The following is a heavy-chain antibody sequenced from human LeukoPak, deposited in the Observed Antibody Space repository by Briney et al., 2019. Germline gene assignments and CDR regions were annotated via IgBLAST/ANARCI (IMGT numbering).Heavy chain of an antibody. V-gene: IGHV3-30*02. CDR3: AKDHLDILTGYMDY. J-gene: IGHJ4*02. CDR2: IRYDGSNK. Sequence: GGSLRLSCAASGFTFSSYWMHWVRQAPGKGLERVAFIRYDGSNKYYADSVKGRFTISRGNSKNTLYLQMNSLRAEDTAVYYCAKDHLDILTGYMDYWGQGTLVTVSS. CDR1: GFTFSSYW. D-gene: IGHD3-9*01.